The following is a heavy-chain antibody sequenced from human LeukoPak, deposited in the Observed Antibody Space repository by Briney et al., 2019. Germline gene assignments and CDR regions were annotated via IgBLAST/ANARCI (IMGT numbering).Heavy chain of an antibody. CDR3: ARGGTYYYDSSGYYYEIAFDY. CDR1: GGTFSSYA. Sequence: SVKVSCKASGGTFSSYAISWVRQAPGQGLEWMGGIIPIFGTANYAQKFQGRVTITADESTGTAYMELSSLRSEDTAVYYCARGGTYYYDSSGYYYEIAFDYWGQGTLVTVSS. V-gene: IGHV1-69*01. D-gene: IGHD3-22*01. J-gene: IGHJ4*02. CDR2: IIPIFGTA.